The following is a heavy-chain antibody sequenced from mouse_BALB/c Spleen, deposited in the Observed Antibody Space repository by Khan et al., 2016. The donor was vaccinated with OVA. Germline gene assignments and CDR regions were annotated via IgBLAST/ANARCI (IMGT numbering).Heavy chain of an antibody. CDR1: GYTFTNYG. D-gene: IGHD1-2*01. J-gene: IGHJ4*01. CDR3: ARRALRLPVDY. V-gene: IGHV9-3-1*01. Sequence: LKQSGPELKKPGETVKISCKASGYTFTNYGMNWVKQAPGKGLKWMGWINTYTGEPTYADDFKGRFAFSLETSASTAYLQINNLKNEDTATYFCARRALRLPVDYWGQGTSVTVSS. CDR2: INTYTGEP.